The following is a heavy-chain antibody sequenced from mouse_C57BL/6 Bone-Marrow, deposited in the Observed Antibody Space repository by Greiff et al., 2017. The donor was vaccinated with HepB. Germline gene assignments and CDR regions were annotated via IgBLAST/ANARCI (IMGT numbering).Heavy chain of an antibody. CDR3: ASLIITTVVDWYFDV. D-gene: IGHD1-1*01. J-gene: IGHJ1*03. CDR1: GYTFTSYW. CDR2: IDPSDSYT. Sequence: QVQLQQPGAELVMPGASVKLSCKASGYTFTSYWMHWAKQRPGQGLEWIGEIDPSDSYTNYNQKFKGKSTLTVDKSSSTAYMQLSSLTSEDSAVYYCASLIITTVVDWYFDVWGTGTTVTVSS. V-gene: IGHV1-69*01.